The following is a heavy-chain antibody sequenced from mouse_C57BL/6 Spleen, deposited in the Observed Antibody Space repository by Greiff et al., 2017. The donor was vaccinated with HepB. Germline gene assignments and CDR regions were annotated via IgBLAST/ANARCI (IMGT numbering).Heavy chain of an antibody. Sequence: QVQLKESGPGLVAPSQSLSITCTVSGFSLTSYAISWVRQPPGKGLEWLGVIWNGGGTNYNSALKSRLSISKDNSKSQVFLKMNSLQTDDTARYYCARDYYSNWGYFDVWGTGTTVTVSS. D-gene: IGHD2-5*01. J-gene: IGHJ1*03. CDR1: GFSLTSYA. CDR2: IWNGGGT. V-gene: IGHV2-9-1*01. CDR3: ARDYYSNWGYFDV.